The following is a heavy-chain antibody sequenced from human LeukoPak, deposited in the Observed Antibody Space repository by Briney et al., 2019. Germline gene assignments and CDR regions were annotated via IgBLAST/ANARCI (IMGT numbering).Heavy chain of an antibody. V-gene: IGHV3-15*01. Sequence: PGGSLRLSCTASGFTFGDYAMSWVRQAPGRGLEWVGRSQSKTDGGTIGYAAPVKGRFTISRDDSKNTLYLQMNSLKTEDTAVYYCTTGFTLTGLYATRSFDYWGQGTLVTVSS. CDR1: GFTFGDYA. J-gene: IGHJ4*02. CDR3: TTGFTLTGLYATRSFDY. CDR2: SQSKTDGGTI. D-gene: IGHD3-9*01.